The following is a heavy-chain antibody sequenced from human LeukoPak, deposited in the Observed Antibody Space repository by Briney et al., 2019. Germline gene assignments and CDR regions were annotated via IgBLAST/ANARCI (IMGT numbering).Heavy chain of an antibody. CDR1: GGTFISYA. CDR2: IIPIFGTA. D-gene: IGHD3-22*01. V-gene: IGHV1-69*01. J-gene: IGHJ4*02. Sequence: VKVSCKASGGTFISYAISWVRQAPGQGLEWMGGIIPIFGTANYARKFQGRVTITADESTSTAYMELSSLRSEDTAVYYCARGGGNYYDSSGYYNFDYWGQGTLVTVSS. CDR3: ARGGGNYYDSSGYYNFDY.